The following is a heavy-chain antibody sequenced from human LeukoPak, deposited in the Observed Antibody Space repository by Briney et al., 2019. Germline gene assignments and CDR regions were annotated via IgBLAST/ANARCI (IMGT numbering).Heavy chain of an antibody. CDR3: ARVNSLGYSYGYYYYGMDV. D-gene: IGHD5-18*01. CDR1: GDSVSSNSAA. V-gene: IGHV6-1*01. J-gene: IGHJ6*02. CDR2: TYYRFKWYN. Sequence: SQTLSLTCAISGDSVSSNSAAWNWIRQSPSRGLEWLGRTYYRFKWYNDYAVSVKSRITINPDTSKNQFSLQLNSVTPEDTAVYYCARVNSLGYSYGYYYYGMDVWGQGTTVTVSS.